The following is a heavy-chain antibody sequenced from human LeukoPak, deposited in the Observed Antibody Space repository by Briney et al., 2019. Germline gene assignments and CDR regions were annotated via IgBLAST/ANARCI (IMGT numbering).Heavy chain of an antibody. Sequence: ASAKVSCKASGYTFTSYYMHWVRQAPGQGLEWMGIINPSGGSTSYAQKFQGRVTMTRDTSTSTVYMELSSLRSEDTAVYYCAKVTPSYYDSSGPLDYWGQGTLVTVSS. V-gene: IGHV1-46*01. CDR1: GYTFTSYY. CDR2: INPSGGST. D-gene: IGHD3-22*01. J-gene: IGHJ4*02. CDR3: AKVTPSYYDSSGPLDY.